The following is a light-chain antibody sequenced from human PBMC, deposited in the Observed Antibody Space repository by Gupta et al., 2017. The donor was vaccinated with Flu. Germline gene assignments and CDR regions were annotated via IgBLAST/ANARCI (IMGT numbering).Light chain of an antibody. Sequence: QSAPTQPRSVSGSPGQSVTISCTGTSNDVGGYNRVSWYEQRPGKAPKLILYDVTERPSGVPDRFSGSKSGNTASLTISGLQADDEADYYCSSHAGRVTWVFGIGTTVTVL. CDR2: DVT. V-gene: IGLV2-11*01. J-gene: IGLJ1*01. CDR1: SNDVGGYNR. CDR3: SSHAGRVTWV.